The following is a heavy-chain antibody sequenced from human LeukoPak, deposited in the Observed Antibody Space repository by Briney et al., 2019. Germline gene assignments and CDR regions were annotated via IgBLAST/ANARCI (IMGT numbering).Heavy chain of an antibody. CDR1: GFTFSSYS. CDR3: ARVATVYYDRDAFDI. J-gene: IGHJ3*02. D-gene: IGHD3-22*01. Sequence: GGSLRLSCAASGFTFSSYSMNWVRQAPGKGLEWVSSISSSSSYIYYADSVKGRFTISRDNAKNSLYLQMNSLRAEDTAVYYCARVATVYYDRDAFDIWGQGTMVTVSS. CDR2: ISSSSSYI. V-gene: IGHV3-21*01.